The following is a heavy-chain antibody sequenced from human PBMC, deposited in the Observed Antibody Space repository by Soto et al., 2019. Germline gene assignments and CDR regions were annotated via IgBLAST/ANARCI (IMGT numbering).Heavy chain of an antibody. J-gene: IGHJ6*02. CDR1: GGSISSGGYS. Sequence: SETLSLTCAVSGGSISSGGYSWSWIRQPPGKGLEWIGYIYHSGSTYYNPSLKSRVTISVDRSKNQFSLKLSSVTAADTAVYYCATSAVLRFLESPEDYYYGMDVWGQGTTVTVSS. D-gene: IGHD3-3*01. CDR2: IYHSGST. CDR3: ATSAVLRFLESPEDYYYGMDV. V-gene: IGHV4-30-2*01.